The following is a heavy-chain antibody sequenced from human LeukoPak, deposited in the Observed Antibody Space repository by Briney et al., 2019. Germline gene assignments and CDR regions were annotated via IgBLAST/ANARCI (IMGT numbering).Heavy chain of an antibody. Sequence: GGPLRLSCAASGFTFSNYAMSWVRQAPGKGLIWVPSIIGSGGSTYYTDSVKGRFTISRDNSKNALYLQMNGLRAEDTAVYYCVKGGAGVLVDDYWGQGILVTVSS. V-gene: IGHV3-23*01. CDR3: VKGGAGVLVDDY. CDR1: GFTFSNYA. J-gene: IGHJ4*02. D-gene: IGHD2-8*02. CDR2: IIGSGGST.